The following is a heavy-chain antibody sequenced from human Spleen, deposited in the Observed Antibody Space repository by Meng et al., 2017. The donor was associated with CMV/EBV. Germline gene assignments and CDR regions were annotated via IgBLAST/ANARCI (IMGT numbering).Heavy chain of an antibody. D-gene: IGHD5-24*01. CDR1: GGTFSSYA. J-gene: IGHJ4*02. V-gene: IGHV1-69*05. CDR2: IIPIFGTA. Sequence: SVKVSCKASGGTFSSYAISWVRQAPGQGLEWMGGIIPIFGTANYAQKFQGRVTITTDESTGTAYMELSSLRSEDTAVYYCARSGLEMATVPIFFDSWGQGTLVTVSS. CDR3: ARSGLEMATVPIFFDS.